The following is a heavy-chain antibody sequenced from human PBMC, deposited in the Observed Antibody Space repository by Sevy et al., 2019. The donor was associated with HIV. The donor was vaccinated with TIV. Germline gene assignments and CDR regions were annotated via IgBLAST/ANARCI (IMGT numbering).Heavy chain of an antibody. Sequence: GGSLRLSCAASGFTVSSNYMSWVRQAPGKGLEWVSVIYSGGSTYYADSVKGQFTISRDNSKNTLYLQMNSLRAEDTAVYYCASLVGYSYGFGAFDIWGQGTMVTVSS. CDR2: IYSGGST. CDR1: GFTVSSNY. CDR3: ASLVGYSYGFGAFDI. D-gene: IGHD5-18*01. V-gene: IGHV3-53*01. J-gene: IGHJ3*02.